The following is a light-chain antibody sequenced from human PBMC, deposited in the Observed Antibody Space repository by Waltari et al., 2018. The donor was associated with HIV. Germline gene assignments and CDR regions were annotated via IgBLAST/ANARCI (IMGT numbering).Light chain of an antibody. CDR2: LNT. CDR3: QSYDSSVTAWV. V-gene: IGLV1-40*01. CDR1: SSNIGAGYE. J-gene: IGLJ3*02. Sequence: QSVLTQPPSVSGAPGQRVTISCTGSSSNIGAGYEVHWYQQLPGTAPKVLTYLNTHRPSGVPDRFSGSKSDTTASLAITGRQAEDEADYYCQSYDSSVTAWVFGGGTKLTVL.